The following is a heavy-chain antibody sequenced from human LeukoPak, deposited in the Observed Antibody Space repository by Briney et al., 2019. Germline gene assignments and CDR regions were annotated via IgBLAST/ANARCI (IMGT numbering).Heavy chain of an antibody. V-gene: IGHV3-30*18. J-gene: IGHJ4*02. CDR2: ISYDGTNK. CDR1: GFTFSSYG. CDR3: AKDRAMGSYFDY. D-gene: IGHD5-18*01. Sequence: GRSLRLSCAASGFTFSSYGMHWVRQAPGKGLEWVAVISYDGTNKYYADSVKGRFTISRDNSKNTLYLQMNSLRAEDTAVYYCAKDRAMGSYFDYWGQGTLVTVS.